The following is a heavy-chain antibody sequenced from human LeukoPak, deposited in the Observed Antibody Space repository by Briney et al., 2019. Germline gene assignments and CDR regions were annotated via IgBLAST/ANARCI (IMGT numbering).Heavy chain of an antibody. D-gene: IGHD6-13*01. CDR3: AKDRLPDGRWSLDY. CDR1: GFTFSRHG. V-gene: IGHV3-23*01. CDR2: IYGSGGGI. Sequence: PGRSLRLSCAPSGFTFSRHGMHWVRQAPGKGLEWVSGIYGSGGGIQYADSVKGRFTISRDNSKNTLYLQMNSLRAEDTALYYCAKDRLPDGRWSLDYWGQGTLVTVSS. J-gene: IGHJ4*02.